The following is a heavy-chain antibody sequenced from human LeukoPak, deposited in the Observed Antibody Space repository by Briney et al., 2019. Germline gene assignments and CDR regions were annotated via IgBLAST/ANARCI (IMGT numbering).Heavy chain of an antibody. CDR2: ISGSGDST. Sequence: GGSLRLSCAASGFTFSNYAMSWVRQAPGKGLEWVSGISGSGDSTYYGDSVQGRFTISRDNSKNTLYLQMNSLRGEDTAIYYCARDPRGAWYFDLWGRGTLVTVSS. V-gene: IGHV3-23*01. CDR3: ARDPRGAWYFDL. J-gene: IGHJ2*01. CDR1: GFTFSNYA. D-gene: IGHD3-10*01.